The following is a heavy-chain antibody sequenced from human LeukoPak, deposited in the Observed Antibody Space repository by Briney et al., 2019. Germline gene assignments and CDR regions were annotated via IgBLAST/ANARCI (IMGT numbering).Heavy chain of an antibody. Sequence: ASVKVSCKASGYTFTSYYMHWVRQAPGQGLEWMGIINPSGGSTSYAQKFQGRVTMTRDTSTSTVYMELSSLRSEDTAVYYCARDLVVVPAAKARAGYWGQGTLVTVSS. CDR2: INPSGGST. J-gene: IGHJ4*02. CDR3: ARDLVVVPAAKARAGY. V-gene: IGHV1-46*01. CDR1: GYTFTSYY. D-gene: IGHD2-2*01.